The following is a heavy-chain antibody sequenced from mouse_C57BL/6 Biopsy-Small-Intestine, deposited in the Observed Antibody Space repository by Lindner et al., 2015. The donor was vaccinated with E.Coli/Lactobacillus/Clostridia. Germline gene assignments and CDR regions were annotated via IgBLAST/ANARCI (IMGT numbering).Heavy chain of an antibody. J-gene: IGHJ2*01. CDR1: GYGFTSYY. CDR3: GSYDGYY. CDR2: IYPGSGNT. V-gene: IGHV1-66*01. D-gene: IGHD2-3*01. Sequence: VQLQESGPELVKPGASVKISCKASGYGFTSYYIHWVKQRLGQGLEWIGWIYPGSGNTKYNEKFKGKATLTADTSSSTAYMQLSSLTSEDSAVYYCGSYDGYYWGQGTTLTVSS.